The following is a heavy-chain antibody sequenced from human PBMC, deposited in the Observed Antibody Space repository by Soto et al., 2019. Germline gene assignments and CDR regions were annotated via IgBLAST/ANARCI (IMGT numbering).Heavy chain of an antibody. D-gene: IGHD3-3*01. CDR1: GFTFSSYA. CDR3: ARVQDDCWSSYWVY. Sequence: QVQLVESGGGVVQPGRSLRLSCAASGFTFSSYAMHWVRQAPGKGLEWVAGISYDGTNKYYADSVKGRFTISRDNSKNTLFVQMNSLRSADTAWYYCARVQDDCWSSYWVYWGQGTLVTVSS. CDR2: ISYDGTNK. J-gene: IGHJ4*02. V-gene: IGHV3-30-3*01.